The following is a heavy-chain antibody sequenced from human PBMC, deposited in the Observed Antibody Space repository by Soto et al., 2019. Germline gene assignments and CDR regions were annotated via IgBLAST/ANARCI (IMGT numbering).Heavy chain of an antibody. CDR3: ARVRGAQLGATPYFDS. D-gene: IGHD1-26*01. Sequence: GASVKVSCKASGYIFTTFGISWVRQAPGQGLEWMGWINTYNGNTNYAQKFQGGVTMTTDTSTTTAYMDLTSLRFDDTAVYYCARVRGAQLGATPYFDSWGQGTLVTVSS. J-gene: IGHJ4*02. CDR2: INTYNGNT. V-gene: IGHV1-18*01. CDR1: GYIFTTFG.